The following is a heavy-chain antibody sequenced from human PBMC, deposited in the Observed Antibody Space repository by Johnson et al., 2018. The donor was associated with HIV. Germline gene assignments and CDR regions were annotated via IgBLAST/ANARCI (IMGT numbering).Heavy chain of an antibody. CDR2: IKQDGSEK. V-gene: IGHV3-7*01. J-gene: IGHJ3*02. CDR3: ASGWGIAASDAFDI. D-gene: IGHD6-13*01. CDR1: GFTFSSYA. Sequence: MLLVESGGGLVQPGGSLRLSCAASGFTFSSYAMSWVRQAPGKGLECVANIKQDGSEKYYVDSVKGRFTISRDNAKNSLYLQMNSLRAEDTAVYYCASGWGIAASDAFDIWGQGTMVTVSS.